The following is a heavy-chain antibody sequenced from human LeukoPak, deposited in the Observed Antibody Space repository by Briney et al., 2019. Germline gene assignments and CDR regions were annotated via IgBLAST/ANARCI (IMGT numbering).Heavy chain of an antibody. D-gene: IGHD1-1*01. CDR1: GGSISSSSYY. J-gene: IGHJ6*02. V-gene: IGHV4-61*01. CDR3: ARDRGTRYYYGMDV. Sequence: SETLSLTCTVSGGSISSSSYYWGWIRQPPGKGLEWIGYIYYSGSTNYNPSLKSRVTISVDTSKNQFSLKLSSVTAADTAVYYCARDRGTRYYYGMDVWGQGTTVTVSS. CDR2: IYYSGST.